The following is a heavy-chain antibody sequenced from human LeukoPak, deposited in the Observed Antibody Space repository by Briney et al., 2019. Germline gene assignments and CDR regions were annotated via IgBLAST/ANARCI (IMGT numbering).Heavy chain of an antibody. CDR1: GGSFSGYY. D-gene: IGHD6-19*01. Sequence: PSETLSLTCAVYGGSFSGYYWSWLRQPPGKGLEWIGEINHSGSTNFNPSRKSPITILVDTSQKQFSLKLSSLTARDTAVDYCARHYSSGWYRPHFDYWGQGTLVTVSS. V-gene: IGHV4-34*01. J-gene: IGHJ4*02. CDR3: ARHYSSGWYRPHFDY. CDR2: INHSGST.